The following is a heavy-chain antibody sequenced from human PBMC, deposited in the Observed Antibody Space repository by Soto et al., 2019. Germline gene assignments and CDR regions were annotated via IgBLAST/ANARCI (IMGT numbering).Heavy chain of an antibody. CDR2: IIPIFGTA. J-gene: IGHJ5*02. D-gene: IGHD2-15*01. CDR1: GGTFSSYA. CDR3: ARDCRGYCSGGSSSNNWFDP. V-gene: IGHV1-69*01. Sequence: QVQLVQSGAEVKKPGSSVKVSCKASGGTFSSYAISWVRQAPGQGLEWMGGIIPIFGTANYAQKFQGRVTITADESTSTAYMELSSLRSEDTAVYYCARDCRGYCSGGSSSNNWFDPWGQGTLVTVSS.